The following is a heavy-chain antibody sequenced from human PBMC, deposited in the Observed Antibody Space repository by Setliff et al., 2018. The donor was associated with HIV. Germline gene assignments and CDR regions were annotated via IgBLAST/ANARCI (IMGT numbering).Heavy chain of an antibody. V-gene: IGHV3-74*01. Sequence: PGGSLRLSCATSGFTFSSYCMHWVRQAPGKGLQWIARINRDGRSTDYAESVKGRFTISKDTARNTLYLQMNSLKVEDTAVYYCARDATRGGDFDFWGQGTLVTVSS. CDR3: ARDATRGGDFDF. CDR2: INRDGRST. CDR1: GFTFSSYC. J-gene: IGHJ4*02. D-gene: IGHD1-26*01.